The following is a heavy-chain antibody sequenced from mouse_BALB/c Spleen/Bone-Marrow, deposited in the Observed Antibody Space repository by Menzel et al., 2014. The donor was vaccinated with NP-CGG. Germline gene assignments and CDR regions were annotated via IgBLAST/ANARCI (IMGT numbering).Heavy chain of an antibody. Sequence: LVKPGASVKISCKASGYSFTGYYMHWVKQSHGKSLEWIGYISCYKGTVSYNQKFKGKATFNVDTSSITAYRQVSSQTTEDSAVYFCARSYDYDGNYDMDYWGQGTSVTVSS. CDR1: GYSFTGYY. D-gene: IGHD2-4*01. CDR2: ISCYKGTV. CDR3: ARSYDYDGNYDMDY. V-gene: IGHV1S34*01. J-gene: IGHJ4*01.